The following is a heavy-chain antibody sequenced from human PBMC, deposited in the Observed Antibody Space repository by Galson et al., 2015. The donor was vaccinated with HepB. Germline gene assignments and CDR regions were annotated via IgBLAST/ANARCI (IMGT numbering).Heavy chain of an antibody. CDR3: ARRISLVRGIITKPDYYYGMDV. V-gene: IGHV3-30-3*01. Sequence: SLRLSCAASGFSFTDFAMHWVRQAPGKGLEWVAIISYDGNNKYYVDSVKGRFTITRDNAKDSVYLQLDSLRAEDTAVYYCARRISLVRGIITKPDYYYGMDVWGQGTTVTVAS. J-gene: IGHJ6*02. D-gene: IGHD3-10*01. CDR2: ISYDGNNK. CDR1: GFSFTDFA.